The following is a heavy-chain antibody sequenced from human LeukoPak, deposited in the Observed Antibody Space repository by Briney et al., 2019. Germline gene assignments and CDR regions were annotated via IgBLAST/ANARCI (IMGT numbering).Heavy chain of an antibody. J-gene: IGHJ4*02. V-gene: IGHV4-59*01. Sequence: LETLSLTCTVSGGSISSYYWSWLRQPPGKGLEWIGYIYYSGSTNYNPSLKSRVTISVDTSKNQFSLKLSSVTAADTAVYYCASSLWFGEFIFDYWGQGTLVTVSS. CDR2: IYYSGST. CDR1: GGSISSYY. CDR3: ASSLWFGEFIFDY. D-gene: IGHD3-10*01.